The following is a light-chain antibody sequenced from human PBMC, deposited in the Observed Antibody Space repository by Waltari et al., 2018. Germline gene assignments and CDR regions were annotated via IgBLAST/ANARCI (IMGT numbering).Light chain of an antibody. J-gene: IGKJ2*01. CDR3: QQYGSTPYT. CDR2: GAS. CDR1: QSVCSN. Sequence: EIVLTQSPGTLSLSPGERATLSCRASQSVCSNLAWCHQRPGQAPRHLMYGASSRATGIPDRFSGRGSGTDFTLNITRLEPEDFAVYYCQQYGSTPYTFGQGTKLEIE. V-gene: IGKV3-20*01.